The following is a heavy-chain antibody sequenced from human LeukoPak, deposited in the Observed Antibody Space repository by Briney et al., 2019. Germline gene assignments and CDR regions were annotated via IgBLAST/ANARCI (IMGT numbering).Heavy chain of an antibody. CDR1: GGSISSYY. J-gene: IGHJ3*02. CDR2: IYHSGST. D-gene: IGHD6-19*01. Sequence: SETLSLTCTVSGGSISSYYWSWIRQPPGKGLEWIGEIYHSGSTNYNPSLKSRVTISVDKSKNQFSLKLSSVTVADTAVYYCARLSYSSGWLGNAFDIWGQGTMVTVSS. CDR3: ARLSYSSGWLGNAFDI. V-gene: IGHV4-59*12.